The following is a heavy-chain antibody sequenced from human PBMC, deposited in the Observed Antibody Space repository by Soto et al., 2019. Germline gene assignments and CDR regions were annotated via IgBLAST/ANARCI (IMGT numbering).Heavy chain of an antibody. CDR3: AIVTNYYGAGSYPYYGMDV. CDR2: ISAYNGNT. Sequence: GASVKVSCKASGYTFTSYGISWVRQAPGQGLEWMGWISAYNGNTNYAQKLQGRVTMTTDTSTSTAYMELRSLRSEDTAVYYCAIVTNYYGAGSYPYYGMDVRGQGTTGTVSS. V-gene: IGHV1-18*01. D-gene: IGHD3-10*01. CDR1: GYTFTSYG. J-gene: IGHJ6*02.